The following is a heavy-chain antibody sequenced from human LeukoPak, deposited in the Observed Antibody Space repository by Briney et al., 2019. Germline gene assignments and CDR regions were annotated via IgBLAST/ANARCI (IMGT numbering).Heavy chain of an antibody. CDR2: IIPIFGTA. CDR1: GYTFTSYA. CDR3: ASRDYGDYESLVLGGYFDY. V-gene: IGHV1-69*13. D-gene: IGHD4-17*01. J-gene: IGHJ4*02. Sequence: ASVKVSCKASGYTFTSYAMNWVRQAPGQGLEWMGGIIPIFGTADYAQKFQGRVTITADESTSTAYMELSSLRSEDTAVYYCASRDYGDYESLVLGGYFDYWGQGTLVTVSS.